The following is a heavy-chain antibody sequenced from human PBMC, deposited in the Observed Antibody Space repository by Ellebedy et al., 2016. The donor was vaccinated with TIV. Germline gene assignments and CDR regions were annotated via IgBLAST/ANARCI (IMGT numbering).Heavy chain of an antibody. V-gene: IGHV3-7*01. CDR3: ARAIGVADCS. Sequence: GESLKIPCAASGFIFNDYWMHWVRQTPGRGLEWVANINQDGSQKYYVDSVKGRFTISRDNAKNSLYLQMNSLRDEDTAVYYCARAIGVADCSWGQGTLVTVSS. J-gene: IGHJ5*02. CDR2: INQDGSQK. D-gene: IGHD2-21*02. CDR1: GFIFNDYW.